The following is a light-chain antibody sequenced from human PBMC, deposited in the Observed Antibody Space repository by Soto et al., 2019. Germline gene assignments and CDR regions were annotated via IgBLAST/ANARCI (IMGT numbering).Light chain of an antibody. J-gene: IGKJ4*01. CDR2: ATS. CDR3: HQYDSSPLT. CDR1: QSVSSNY. V-gene: IGKV3-20*01. Sequence: EIVLTQSPGTLSLSPGERVTLSCRASQSVSSNYLAWYQQKPGQAPRLLIYATSSRATGIPDRFSGSGSGTDFTLTINRLEPEDFAVYYCHQYDSSPLTFGGGTKVEIK.